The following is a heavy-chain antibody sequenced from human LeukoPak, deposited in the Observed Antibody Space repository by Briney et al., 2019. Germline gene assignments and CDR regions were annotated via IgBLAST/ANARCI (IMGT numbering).Heavy chain of an antibody. CDR3: ARGVLELELLSYYFDY. CDR2: IKQDGSEK. V-gene: IGHV3-7*01. Sequence: PRGSLRLSCAASGFTFSSYAMSWVRQAPGKGLEWVANIKQDGSEKYYVDSVKGRFTISRDNAKNSLYLQMNSLRAEDTAVYYCARGVLELELLSYYFDYWGQGTLVTVSS. CDR1: GFTFSSYA. D-gene: IGHD1-7*01. J-gene: IGHJ4*02.